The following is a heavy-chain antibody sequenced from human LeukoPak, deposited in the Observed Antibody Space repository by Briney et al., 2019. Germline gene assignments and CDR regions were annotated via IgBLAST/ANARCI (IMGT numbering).Heavy chain of an antibody. Sequence: PGGSLRLSCAASGFTFSSYSMNWVRQAPGKGLEWVSSISSSSSYIYYADSVKGRFTISRDNAKNSLYLQMNSLRAEDTAVYYCARETPASSGTIDYWGQGTLVTVSS. CDR3: ARETPASSGTIDY. CDR2: ISSSSSYI. J-gene: IGHJ4*02. CDR1: GFTFSSYS. V-gene: IGHV3-21*01. D-gene: IGHD2-15*01.